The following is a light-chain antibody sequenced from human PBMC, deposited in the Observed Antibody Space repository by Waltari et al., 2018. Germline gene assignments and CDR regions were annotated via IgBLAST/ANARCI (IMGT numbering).Light chain of an antibody. Sequence: QSALTQPPSASGSPGQSVTISCTGTSTDIGVYNYVSWYQQHPGKAPRLLICEVSERPSGVPDRFSGSKSGITASLTVVGLQTEDEADYYCASFAGSNTLFGGGTKLTVL. V-gene: IGLV2-8*01. CDR1: STDIGVYNY. J-gene: IGLJ2*01. CDR2: EVS. CDR3: ASFAGSNTL.